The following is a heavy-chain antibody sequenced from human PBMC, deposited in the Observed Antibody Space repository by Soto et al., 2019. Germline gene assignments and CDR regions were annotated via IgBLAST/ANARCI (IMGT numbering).Heavy chain of an antibody. Sequence: GGSLRLSCATSGFTFRYYDMHWVRQVKGKGLQWVSGISSSGDTFYRGSVKGRFTISRDTAKNSLHLQMNSLRGEDTAVYYCARGQPGGPITISRVVLGWDVWSPGTTVTVSS. D-gene: IGHD3-3*01. J-gene: IGHJ6*02. CDR3: ARGQPGGPITISRVVLGWDV. CDR1: GFTFRYYD. V-gene: IGHV3-13*01. CDR2: ISSSGDT.